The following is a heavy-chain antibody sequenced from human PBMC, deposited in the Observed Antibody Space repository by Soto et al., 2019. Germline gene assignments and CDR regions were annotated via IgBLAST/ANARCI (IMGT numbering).Heavy chain of an antibody. CDR3: AKDLTRRSGSQLLIDY. D-gene: IGHD1-26*01. Sequence: EVQLLESGGGLVQPGGSLRLSCAASGFTFSSYAMSWVRQAPGKGLEWVSAISGSGGSTYYADSVKGRFTISRDNSKNTLYLQMNSLRAEDTAVYYCAKDLTRRSGSQLLIDYWGQGTLVTVSS. J-gene: IGHJ4*02. V-gene: IGHV3-23*01. CDR1: GFTFSSYA. CDR2: ISGSGGST.